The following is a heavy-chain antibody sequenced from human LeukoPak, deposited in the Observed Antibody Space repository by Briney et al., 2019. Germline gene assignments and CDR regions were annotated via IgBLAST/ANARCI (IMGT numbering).Heavy chain of an antibody. D-gene: IGHD4-23*01. CDR3: ARDGPTAVGGPRAFDI. V-gene: IGHV3-53*01. Sequence: GGSLRLSCAASGFTVSSNYMSWVRQAPGKGLEWVSVTYSNGRTYYADSVKGRFTISRDISKNTLYLQMNSLRVEDTAVYYCARDGPTAVGGPRAFDIWGQGTKVTVSS. CDR2: TYSNGRT. J-gene: IGHJ3*02. CDR1: GFTVSSNY.